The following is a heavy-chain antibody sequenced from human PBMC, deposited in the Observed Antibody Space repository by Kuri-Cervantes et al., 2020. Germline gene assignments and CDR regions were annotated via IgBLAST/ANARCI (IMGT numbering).Heavy chain of an antibody. J-gene: IGHJ5*02. D-gene: IGHD6-19*01. CDR3: ARGGTYSSGRFWPFDP. CDR2: IIPIFGTA. V-gene: IGHV1-69*13. Sequence: SVKVSCKASGGTFSSYAISWVRQAPGQGLEWMGGIIPIFGTANYAQKFQGRVTITADESTSTAYMELSSLRSEDTAVYYCARGGTYSSGRFWPFDPWGQGTLVTISS. CDR1: GGTFSSYA.